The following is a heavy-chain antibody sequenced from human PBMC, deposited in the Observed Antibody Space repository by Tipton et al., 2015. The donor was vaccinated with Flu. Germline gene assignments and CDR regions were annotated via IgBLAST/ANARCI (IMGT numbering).Heavy chain of an antibody. CDR2: ISGSGTTT. CDR1: GFTLSSYA. V-gene: IGHV3-23*01. D-gene: IGHD6-13*01. CDR3: AKDMRPTSSWYGGSDS. Sequence: GSLRLSCAASGFTLSSYAMIWVRQAPGRRLEWVSAISGSGTTTFYTDSVKGRFTISRDGSKNTLYLQMNNVRADDTAVYYCAKDMRPTSSWYGGSDSWGQGTLVTVSS. J-gene: IGHJ4*02.